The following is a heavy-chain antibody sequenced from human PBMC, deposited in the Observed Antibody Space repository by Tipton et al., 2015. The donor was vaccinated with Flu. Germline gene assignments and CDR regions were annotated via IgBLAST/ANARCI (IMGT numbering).Heavy chain of an antibody. J-gene: IGHJ6*03. CDR2: IYYSGST. Sequence: TLSLTCTVSGGSISSYYWSWIRQPPGKGLEWIGYIYYSGSTNYNPSLKSRVTISVDTSKNQFSLKLSSVTAADTAVYYCARDLHDSSGYYYVYYYYYMDVWGKGTTVTVSS. V-gene: IGHV4-59*01. D-gene: IGHD3-22*01. CDR1: GGSISSYY. CDR3: ARDLHDSSGYYYVYYYYYMDV.